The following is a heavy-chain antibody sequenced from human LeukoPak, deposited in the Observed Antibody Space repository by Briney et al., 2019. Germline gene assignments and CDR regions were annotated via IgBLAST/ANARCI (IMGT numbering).Heavy chain of an antibody. CDR1: GFTVSSNY. J-gene: IGHJ6*02. CDR2: ISGSGGST. Sequence: GGSLRLSCAASGFTVSSNYMSWVRQAPGKGLEWVSAISGSGGSTYYADSVKGRFTVSRDNSRNTLSLQMNSLRAEDTAKYYCAKVMRFCSGSGCYTYYYYGMDVWGQGTTVTVSS. CDR3: AKVMRFCSGSGCYTYYYYGMDV. D-gene: IGHD2-2*01. V-gene: IGHV3-23*01.